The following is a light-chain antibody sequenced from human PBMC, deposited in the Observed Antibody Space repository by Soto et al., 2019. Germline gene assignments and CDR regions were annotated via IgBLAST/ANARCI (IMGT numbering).Light chain of an antibody. J-gene: IGKJ1*01. Sequence: DIQMTQSPSTLSASVGDRVTITCRASQSISSWLAWYQQKPGKAPKLLIYDASSSESGVPSRLSGSGSGTEFTLTIRSLQPDDFATYYCQQYNSYWTFGQGTKVDIK. CDR2: DAS. CDR1: QSISSW. CDR3: QQYNSYWT. V-gene: IGKV1-5*01.